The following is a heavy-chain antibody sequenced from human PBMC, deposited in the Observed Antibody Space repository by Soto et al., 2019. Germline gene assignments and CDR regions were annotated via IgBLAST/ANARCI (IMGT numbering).Heavy chain of an antibody. CDR1: GGTFSSYA. V-gene: IGHV1-69*01. Sequence: QVQLVQSGAEVKKPGSSEKVSCKASGGTFSSYAISWVRQAPGQGLAWMGGIIPIFGTANYAQKFQVRVRITADESTRTAYMVLSSLRAKDTAVDYCARDDPRVELRFDCWGQGTLVTVAS. CDR2: IIPIFGTA. CDR3: ARDDPRVELRFDC. J-gene: IGHJ4*02. D-gene: IGHD1-7*01.